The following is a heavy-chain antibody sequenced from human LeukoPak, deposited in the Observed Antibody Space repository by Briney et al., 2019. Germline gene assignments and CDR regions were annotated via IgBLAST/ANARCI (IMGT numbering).Heavy chain of an antibody. V-gene: IGHV4-38-2*01. J-gene: IGHJ4*02. CDR2: IYHSRST. CDR1: GYSISSGYY. Sequence: PSKTRSFTCAVSGYSISSGYYWGWIRQPPGKGLEWSGSIYHSRSTYYNPSLKRRVTISVDTTKNQSALKLSSGTAADAAVYYCARGVTNWELSPPGAKVYWGQGTLVTVSS. CDR3: ARGVTNWELSPPGAKVY. D-gene: IGHD7-27*01.